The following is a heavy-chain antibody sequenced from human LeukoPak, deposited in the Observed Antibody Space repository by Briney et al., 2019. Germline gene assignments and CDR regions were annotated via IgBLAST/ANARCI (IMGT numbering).Heavy chain of an antibody. CDR1: GGSISSGDYY. D-gene: IGHD2-15*01. J-gene: IGHJ4*02. CDR2: IYYSGST. CDR3: ARDRPGYCSGGSCYRTQYYFDY. Sequence: PSETLSLTCTVSGGSISSGDYYWSWIRQPPGKGLEWIGYIYYSGSTYYNPSLKSRVTISVDTSKNQFSLKLSSVTAADTAVYYCARDRPGYCSGGSCYRTQYYFDYWGQGTLVTVSS. V-gene: IGHV4-30-4*01.